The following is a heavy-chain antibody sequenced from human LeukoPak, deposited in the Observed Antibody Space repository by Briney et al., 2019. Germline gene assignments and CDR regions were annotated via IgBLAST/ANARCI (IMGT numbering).Heavy chain of an antibody. D-gene: IGHD3-16*01. CDR1: GGTFSSYA. CDR2: IIPIFGTA. CDR3: AREAGGYWYFDL. Sequence: GASVKVSCKASGGTFSSYATSWVRQAPGQGLEWMGGIIPIFGTANYAQKFQGRVTITADESTSTAYMELSSLRSEDTAVYYCAREAGGYWYFDLWGRGTLVTVSS. V-gene: IGHV1-69*13. J-gene: IGHJ2*01.